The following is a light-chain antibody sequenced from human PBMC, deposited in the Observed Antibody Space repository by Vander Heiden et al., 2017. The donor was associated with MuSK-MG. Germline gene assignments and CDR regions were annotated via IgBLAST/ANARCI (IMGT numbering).Light chain of an antibody. V-gene: IGKV1-39*01. CDR3: QQSDSLPLT. Sequence: DIQLTQSPSSLSASVGDKVTITCRASQSISNYLNWYQQKPGKAPNLLIYVTSTLESGVPARFSGSGSGTDFTLTISSLRPEDFATYYCQQSDSLPLTFGGGTKVEIK. CDR2: VTS. CDR1: QSISNY. J-gene: IGKJ4*01.